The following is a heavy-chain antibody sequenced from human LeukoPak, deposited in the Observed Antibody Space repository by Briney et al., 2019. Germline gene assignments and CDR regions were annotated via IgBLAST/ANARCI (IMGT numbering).Heavy chain of an antibody. D-gene: IGHD2-15*01. CDR3: ARVGYCSGYRCYLHFDY. CDR2: INPDTGDT. Sequence: ASVKVSCKASGYTFTDYYIHWMRQAPGQGLEWMGWINPDTGDTNYAQNFQGRVTMTRDTSISTVYTELNRLTSDDTALYYCARVGYCSGYRCYLHFDYWGQGTLVTVSS. CDR1: GYTFTDYY. J-gene: IGHJ4*02. V-gene: IGHV1-2*02.